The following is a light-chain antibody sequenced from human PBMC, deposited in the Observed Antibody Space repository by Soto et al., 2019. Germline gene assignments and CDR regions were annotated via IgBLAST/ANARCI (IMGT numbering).Light chain of an antibody. J-gene: IGLJ1*01. V-gene: IGLV1-44*01. CDR2: INS. Sequence: QSALTQPPSASGTPGQRVTISCSGSTSNIGSNTVNWYQLLPGTAPKLLIYINSQRPSGVPDRFSGSKSGTSASLAISGLQSEDEADYCCAAWDDSLNGYVFGTGTKVTV. CDR3: AAWDDSLNGYV. CDR1: TSNIGSNT.